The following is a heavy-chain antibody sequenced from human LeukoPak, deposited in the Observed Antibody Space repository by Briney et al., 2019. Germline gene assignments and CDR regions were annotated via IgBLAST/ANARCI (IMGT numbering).Heavy chain of an antibody. CDR2: ISAYNGNT. CDR1: GYTFTSYG. CDR3: ARGWYDILIGYSGFFDY. V-gene: IGHV1-18*01. D-gene: IGHD3-9*01. J-gene: IGHJ4*02. Sequence: ASVKVSCKASGYTFTSYGISWVRQAPGQGLEGMGWISAYNGNTNYAQKLQGRVTMTTDTSTTTAYMELRSLRSHDTAVYSCARGWYDILIGYSGFFDYWGQGTLVPVSS.